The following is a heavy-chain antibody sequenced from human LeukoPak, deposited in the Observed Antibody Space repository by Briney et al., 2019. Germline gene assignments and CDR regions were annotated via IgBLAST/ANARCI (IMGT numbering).Heavy chain of an antibody. V-gene: IGHV3-7*01. CDR1: GFTFSSYW. CDR2: INQDGSEK. J-gene: IGHJ4*02. D-gene: IGHD2/OR15-2a*01. Sequence: GGSLRLSCAASGFTFSSYWMTWVRQAPGKGLEWVANINQDGSEKYYVDSVKGRFTISRDNAHNSLYLQMYSLRAEDTAVYFCAGGAGFLIDYWGQGALVTVSS. CDR3: AGGAGFLIDY.